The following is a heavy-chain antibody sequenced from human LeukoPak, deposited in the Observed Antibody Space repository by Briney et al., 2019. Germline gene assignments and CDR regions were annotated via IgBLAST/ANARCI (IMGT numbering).Heavy chain of an antibody. D-gene: IGHD2-15*01. CDR3: ARAAPAGYYYFMDV. J-gene: IGHJ6*03. CDR1: GYTFSDYY. V-gene: IGHV1-2*02. Sequence: VASVKVSCKASGYTFSDYYIHWVRQAPGQGLEWMGWIDPKSGDLNYAQKFQGGVTMTRDTPSKTVYVELSRLRSDDTAVYFCARAAPAGYYYFMDVWGKGTTVTVSS. CDR2: IDPKSGDL.